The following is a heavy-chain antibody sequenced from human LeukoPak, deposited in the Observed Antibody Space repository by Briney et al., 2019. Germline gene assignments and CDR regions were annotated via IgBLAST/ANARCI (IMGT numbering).Heavy chain of an antibody. CDR3: ATHPDYYDSSGYYSGSSDY. CDR2: IIPILGIA. V-gene: IGHV1-69*02. D-gene: IGHD3-22*01. Sequence: VKVSXKASGGTFSSYTISWVRQAPGQGLEWMGRIIPILGIANYAQKFQGRVTITADKSTSTAYMEMSRLRYEDTAVYYCATHPDYYDSSGYYSGSSDYWGQGTLVTVSS. CDR1: GGTFSSYT. J-gene: IGHJ4*02.